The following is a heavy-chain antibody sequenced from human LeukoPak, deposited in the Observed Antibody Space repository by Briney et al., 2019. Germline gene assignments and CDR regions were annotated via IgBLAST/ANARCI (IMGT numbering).Heavy chain of an antibody. CDR3: AREYNWNDVIDY. CDR1: GFTLSDYY. Sequence: GGSLRLSCAASGFTLSDYYMSWIRQAPGKGLEWVSYMSSSGSTKYYADSVKGRFTISRDNAKNSLYLQMNSLRAEDTAVYYCAREYNWNDVIDYWGQGTLVTVSS. D-gene: IGHD1-20*01. J-gene: IGHJ4*02. CDR2: MSSSGSTK. V-gene: IGHV3-11*01.